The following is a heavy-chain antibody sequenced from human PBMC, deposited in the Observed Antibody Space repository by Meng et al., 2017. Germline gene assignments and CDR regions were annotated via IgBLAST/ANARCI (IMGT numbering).Heavy chain of an antibody. CDR3: ASGPPGWFDP. V-gene: IGHV1-69*06. J-gene: IGHJ5*02. D-gene: IGHD7-27*01. Sequence: QVPLVQCGAGWNKPGSSVKVSCKASGGTFSSYAISWVRQAPGQGLEWMRGIIPIFGTANYAQKFQGRVTITADKSTSTAYMELSSLRSEDTAVYYCASGPPGWFDPWGQGTLVTVSS. CDR1: GGTFSSYA. CDR2: IIPIFGTA.